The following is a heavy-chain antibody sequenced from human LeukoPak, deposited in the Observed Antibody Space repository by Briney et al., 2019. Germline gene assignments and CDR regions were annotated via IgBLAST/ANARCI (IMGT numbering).Heavy chain of an antibody. CDR2: INPNSDDT. D-gene: IGHD3-10*01. CDR3: TRGPYYSASDWFDP. J-gene: IGHJ5*02. Sequence: VASVRDSCKASGYTFTDYYMHWVRQAPGQGLEWMGWINPNSDDTKYARKFQGRVTMTRDTSINTAYMELTRLRSDDTAVYYCTRGPYYSASDWFDPWGQGTLVTVSS. CDR1: GYTFTDYY. V-gene: IGHV1-2*02.